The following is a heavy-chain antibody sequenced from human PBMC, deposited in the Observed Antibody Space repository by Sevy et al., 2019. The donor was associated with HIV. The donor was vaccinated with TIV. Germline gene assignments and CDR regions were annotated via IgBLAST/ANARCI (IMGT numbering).Heavy chain of an antibody. Sequence: GGSLRLSCAASGFTLSNNHMHWVRQAPGKGLEWVAAMWYDGSNEYYADSVKGRFTISRDNSKNTLDLQMNSLRAEDTAVYYLARDNLALDVWGQGTTVTVSS. CDR1: GFTLSNNH. J-gene: IGHJ6*02. CDR2: MWYDGSNE. V-gene: IGHV3-33*01. CDR3: ARDNLALDV.